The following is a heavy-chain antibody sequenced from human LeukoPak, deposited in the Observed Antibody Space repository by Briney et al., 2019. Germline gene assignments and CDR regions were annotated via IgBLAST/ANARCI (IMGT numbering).Heavy chain of an antibody. CDR3: ARDRSQLRPPYYYYGMDV. Sequence: ASVKVSCKASGGTFSSYGISWVRQAPRQGLEWMGWISAYNGNTNYAQKLQGRVTMTTDTSTSTAYMELRSLRSDDTAVYYCARDRSQLRPPYYYYGMDVWGQGTTVTVSS. CDR2: ISAYNGNT. CDR1: GGTFSSYG. V-gene: IGHV1-18*01. D-gene: IGHD2-2*01. J-gene: IGHJ6*02.